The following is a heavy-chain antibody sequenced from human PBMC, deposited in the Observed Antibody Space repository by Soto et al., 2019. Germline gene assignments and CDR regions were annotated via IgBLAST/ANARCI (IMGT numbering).Heavy chain of an antibody. Sequence: GGSLRLSCAASGFTFSSYSMNWVRQAPGKGLEWVSYISSSSSTIYYADSVKGRFTISRDNAKNSLYLQMNSLRAEDTAVYYCARDGGSCSSTSCHIQYLYYYYYMDVWGKGTTVTVSS. V-gene: IGHV3-48*01. J-gene: IGHJ6*03. D-gene: IGHD2-2*01. CDR2: ISSSSSTI. CDR1: GFTFSSYS. CDR3: ARDGGSCSSTSCHIQYLYYYYYMDV.